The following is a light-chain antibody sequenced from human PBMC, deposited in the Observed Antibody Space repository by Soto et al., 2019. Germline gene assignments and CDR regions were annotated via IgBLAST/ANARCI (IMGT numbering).Light chain of an antibody. V-gene: IGKV3-20*01. Sequence: EIVLTQSPGTLSLSPGERATLSCRASQSVSSSYLAWYQQKPGQAPRLLIYGASSRATGIPDRFSGSGSGTDFPLTISRLEPEDFAVYYCQQYGSPTWTFGQGTKVDIK. CDR3: QQYGSPTWT. CDR1: QSVSSSY. CDR2: GAS. J-gene: IGKJ1*01.